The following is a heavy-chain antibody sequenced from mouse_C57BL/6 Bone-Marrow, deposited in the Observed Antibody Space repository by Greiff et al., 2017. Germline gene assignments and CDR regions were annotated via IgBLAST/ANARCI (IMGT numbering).Heavy chain of an antibody. CDR2: ISYSGST. CDR1: GYSITSGYD. V-gene: IGHV3-1*01. Sequence: DVQLQESGPGMVKPSQSLSLTCTVTGYSITSGYDWHWIRHFPGNKLEWMGYISYSGSTNYNPSLKSRISITHDTSKNHFFLKLNSVTTEDTATYYCARAGGSSYDAMDYWGQGTSVTVSS. D-gene: IGHD1-1*01. J-gene: IGHJ4*01. CDR3: ARAGGSSYDAMDY.